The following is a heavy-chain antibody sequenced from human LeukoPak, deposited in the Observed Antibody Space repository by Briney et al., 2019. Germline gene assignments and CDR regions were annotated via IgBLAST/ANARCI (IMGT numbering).Heavy chain of an antibody. CDR3: ARSEYGSNSRYYYYYMNV. Sequence: PSETLSLTCTVSGGSISSGSYYWSWIRQPAGKGLEWIGRIYTSGSTNYNPSLKSRVTISVDTSKNQFSLKLSSVTAADTAVYFCARSEYGSNSRYYYYYMNVWGKGTTVTISS. V-gene: IGHV4-61*02. D-gene: IGHD4-23*01. J-gene: IGHJ6*03. CDR1: GGSISSGSYY. CDR2: IYTSGST.